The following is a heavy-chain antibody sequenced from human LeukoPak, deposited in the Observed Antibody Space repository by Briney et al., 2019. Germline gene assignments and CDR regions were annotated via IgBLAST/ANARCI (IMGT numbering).Heavy chain of an antibody. J-gene: IGHJ4*02. Sequence: SETLSLTCAVYGGSFSTYYWSWIRQPPGKGLEWLGEINHSGSTNYNPSLKSRATISVDTSKNQFSLKLSSVTAADTAVYYCARSGGTSYKIKYWGQGTLVTVSS. CDR2: INHSGST. CDR3: ARSGGTSYKIKY. D-gene: IGHD1-14*01. CDR1: GGSFSTYY. V-gene: IGHV4-34*01.